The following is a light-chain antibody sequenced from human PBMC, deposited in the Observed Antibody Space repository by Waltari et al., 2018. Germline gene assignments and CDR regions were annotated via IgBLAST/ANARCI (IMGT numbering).Light chain of an antibody. CDR2: GVP. Sequence: QPALTHPASVSGSPGQSVTISCTGTRSAVGAYDYVSWDQQRPRTAPKLIIIGVPARAPGVPGRFSGSKSDTKASLTISGLQADDEADYYCCSYAGRYTRYVFGSGTKVTVL. J-gene: IGLJ1*01. CDR3: CSYAGRYTRYV. CDR1: RSAVGAYDY. V-gene: IGLV2-11*01.